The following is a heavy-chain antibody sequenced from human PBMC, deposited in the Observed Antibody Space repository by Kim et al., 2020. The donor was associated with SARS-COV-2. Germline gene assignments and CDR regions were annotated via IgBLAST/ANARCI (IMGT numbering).Heavy chain of an antibody. Sequence: GGSLRLSCAASGFTFSDHDMDWVRQAPGKGLEWVSFLRGRGDNTYYADSVKGRFTVSRDNSKNTLYLQMNSLGVEDTAVYFCAKGWASWGQGTLVTVSS. J-gene: IGHJ4*02. V-gene: IGHV3-23*01. CDR1: GFTFSDHD. CDR2: LRGRGDNT. D-gene: IGHD1-26*01. CDR3: AKGWAS.